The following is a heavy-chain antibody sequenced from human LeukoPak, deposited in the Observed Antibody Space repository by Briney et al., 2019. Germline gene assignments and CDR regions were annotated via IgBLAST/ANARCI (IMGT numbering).Heavy chain of an antibody. CDR1: GFTFSSYG. J-gene: IGHJ3*02. CDR2: IRYDGSNK. D-gene: IGHD5-24*01. Sequence: GGSLRLSCAASGFTFSSYGMHWVRQAPGKGLEWVAFIRYDGSNKYYADSVKGRFTISRDNSKNTLYLQMNSLRAEDTAVYYCAKVATKTGGAFDIWGQGTMVTVSS. CDR3: AKVATKTGGAFDI. V-gene: IGHV3-30*02.